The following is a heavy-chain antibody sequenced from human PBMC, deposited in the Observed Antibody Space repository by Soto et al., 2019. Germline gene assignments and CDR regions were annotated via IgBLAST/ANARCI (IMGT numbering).Heavy chain of an antibody. D-gene: IGHD6-19*01. CDR3: ARGQPSSITTFESSSLLDRGLYSSGVLDV. V-gene: IGHV1-8*01. CDR1: GYTFTSYD. CDR2: MNPNSGNT. Sequence: ASVKVSCKASGYTFTSYDINWVRQATGQGLEWMGWMNPNSGNTGYAQKFQGRVTMTRNTSISTAYMELSSLRPEETAVYYCARGQPSSITTFESSSLLDRGLYSSGVLDVWGKGTTVTVSS. J-gene: IGHJ6*04.